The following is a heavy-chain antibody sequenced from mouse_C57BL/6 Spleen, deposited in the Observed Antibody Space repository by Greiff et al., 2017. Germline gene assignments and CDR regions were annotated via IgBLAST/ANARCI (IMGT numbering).Heavy chain of an antibody. CDR1: GYTFTDYN. V-gene: IGHV1-18*01. CDR2: INPNNGGT. Sequence: EVQLQQSGPELVKPGASVKIPCKASGYTFTDYNMDWVKQSHGKSLEWIGDINPNNGGTIYNQKFKGKATLTVDKSSSTAYMELRSLTSEDTAVYYCARRWLGYFDVWGTGTTVTVSS. CDR3: ARRWLGYFDV. D-gene: IGHD2-3*01. J-gene: IGHJ1*03.